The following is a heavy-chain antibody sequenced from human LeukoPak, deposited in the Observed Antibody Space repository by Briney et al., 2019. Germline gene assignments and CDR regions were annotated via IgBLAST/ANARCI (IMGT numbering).Heavy chain of an antibody. CDR3: ARHVFLVAAGWGYHFDY. CDR1: GDSISSGSYF. D-gene: IGHD6-13*01. J-gene: IGHJ4*02. Sequence: PSETLSLTCTVSGDSISSGSYFWGWIRQPPGKGLEWIGSINYSGKTYYNPSLKSRVTISVDTSKIQFSLKLTSVTAADTAVYYCARHVFLVAAGWGYHFDYWGQGTLVTVSS. V-gene: IGHV4-39*01. CDR2: INYSGKT.